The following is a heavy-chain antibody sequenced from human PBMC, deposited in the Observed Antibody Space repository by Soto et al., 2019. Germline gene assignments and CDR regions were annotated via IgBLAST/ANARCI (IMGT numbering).Heavy chain of an antibody. D-gene: IGHD3-22*01. Sequence: ASVNVSCKASGYTFTSYAMHWVRQAPGQRLEWMGWINAGNGNTKYSQKFQGRVTITRDTSASTAYMELSSLRSGDTAVYYCARVDGSRYYDSSGYYDLSFDIWGQGTMVTVSS. CDR1: GYTFTSYA. CDR3: ARVDGSRYYDSSGYYDLSFDI. J-gene: IGHJ3*02. CDR2: INAGNGNT. V-gene: IGHV1-3*01.